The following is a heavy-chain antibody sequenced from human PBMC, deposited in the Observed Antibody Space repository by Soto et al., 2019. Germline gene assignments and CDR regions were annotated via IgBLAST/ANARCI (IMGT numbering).Heavy chain of an antibody. Sequence: SETLSLTCTVSGGSISSGGYYWSWIRQHPGKGLEWIGYIYYSGSTYYNPSLKSRVTISVDTSKNQFSLKLSSVTAADTAVYYCAGRGYSYGLDYYYYYMDVWGKGTTVTVSS. CDR3: AGRGYSYGLDYYYYYMDV. D-gene: IGHD5-18*01. CDR2: IYYSGST. CDR1: GGSISSGGYY. J-gene: IGHJ6*03. V-gene: IGHV4-31*03.